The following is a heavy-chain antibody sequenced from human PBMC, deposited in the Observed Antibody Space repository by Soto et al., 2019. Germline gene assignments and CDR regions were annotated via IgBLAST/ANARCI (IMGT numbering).Heavy chain of an antibody. Sequence: PSETLSLTCAVYGGSFSGYDWSWIRQPPGKGLEWIGEINHSGSTNYNPSLESRVTISVDTSKNQFSLKLSSVTAADTAVYYCARVGREPGGVFMQEDWYFDLWGRGTLVTVSS. CDR3: ARVGREPGGVFMQEDWYFDL. CDR2: INHSGST. CDR1: GGSFSGYD. V-gene: IGHV4-34*01. J-gene: IGHJ2*01. D-gene: IGHD1-26*01.